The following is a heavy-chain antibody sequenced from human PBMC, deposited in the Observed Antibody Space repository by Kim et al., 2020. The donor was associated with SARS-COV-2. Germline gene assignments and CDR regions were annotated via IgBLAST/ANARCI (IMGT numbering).Heavy chain of an antibody. CDR3: ARDWNRGIDV. Sequence: IYYASSVNGRLTIPRDYPKNSMDLQKNSLRDEDTAVYYCARDWNRGIDVWGQGTLVTVSS. CDR2: I. V-gene: IGHV3-48*02. J-gene: IGHJ4*02. D-gene: IGHD7-27*01.